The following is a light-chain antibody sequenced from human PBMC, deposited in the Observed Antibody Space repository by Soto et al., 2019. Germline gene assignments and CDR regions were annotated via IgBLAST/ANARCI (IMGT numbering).Light chain of an antibody. Sequence: QSALTQPPSVSGSPGQSVTIPCTGTSGDVGNYDRVSWYHQAPGTAPKLMIYEVSNRPSGVPDRFSGSKSGNTASLSISGLKDEEEGAYYCGSYTPRTARFVFGTGTKLTVL. CDR1: SGDVGNYDR. J-gene: IGLJ1*01. CDR2: EVS. V-gene: IGLV2-18*02. CDR3: GSYTPRTARFV.